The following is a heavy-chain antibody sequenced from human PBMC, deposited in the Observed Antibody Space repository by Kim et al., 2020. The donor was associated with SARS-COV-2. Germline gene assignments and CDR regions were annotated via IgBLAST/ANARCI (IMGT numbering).Heavy chain of an antibody. Sequence: GGSLRLSCAASGFTFSSYAMHWVRQAPGKGLEYVSAISSNGGSTYYANSVKGRFTISRDNSKNTLYLQMGSLRAEDMAVYYCARETAARDGFDIWGQGTMVTVSS. V-gene: IGHV3-64*01. J-gene: IGHJ3*02. CDR1: GFTFSSYA. CDR3: ARETAARDGFDI. CDR2: ISSNGGST. D-gene: IGHD6-25*01.